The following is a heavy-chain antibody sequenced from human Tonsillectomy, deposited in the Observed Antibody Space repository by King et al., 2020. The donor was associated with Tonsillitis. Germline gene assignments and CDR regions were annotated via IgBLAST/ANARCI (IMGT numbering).Heavy chain of an antibody. CDR2: IYSGGSST. Sequence: VQLVESGGGLVQPGGSLRLSCAASGFTFSNYGMSWVRQAPGKGLEWVSVIYSGGSSTYYADSVKGRFTISRDNSKNTLYLQMNSLSAEDPAVYYCAKAATGGLPFDYWGQGTLVTVSS. CDR1: GFTFSNYG. V-gene: IGHV3-23*03. J-gene: IGHJ4*02. D-gene: IGHD7-27*01. CDR3: AKAATGGLPFDY.